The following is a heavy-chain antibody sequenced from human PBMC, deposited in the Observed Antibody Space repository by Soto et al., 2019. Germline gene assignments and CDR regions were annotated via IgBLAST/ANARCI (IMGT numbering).Heavy chain of an antibody. D-gene: IGHD6-13*01. J-gene: IGHJ4*01. Sequence: QVQLQQWGAGLLKTSETLSLTCAVYGGSFSGYYWNWIRQPPGKGLEWIGEINHRGSTNYNPSRKRRGTKSVNSSMNQFYLTLSSVTAADTAVYYCAIGYSRNFDYWGQGTLVTVSS. CDR2: INHRGST. CDR1: GGSFSGYY. CDR3: AIGYSRNFDY. V-gene: IGHV4-34*01.